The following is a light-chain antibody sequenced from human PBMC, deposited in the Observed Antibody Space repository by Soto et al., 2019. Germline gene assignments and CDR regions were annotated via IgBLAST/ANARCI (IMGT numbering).Light chain of an antibody. V-gene: IGKV4-1*01. J-gene: IGKJ1*01. CDR1: QSVLYSSNNKNY. CDR2: WAS. CDR3: QQYYSTPQT. Sequence: DIVMTQSPDSLAVSLGERATINCKSSQSVLYSSNNKNYLAWYQQKPGQPPKLLIYWASTRESGVPDRFSGSGSGTHFTLTLSSLQAEDVAVYYCQQYYSTPQTFGQGTKVEIK.